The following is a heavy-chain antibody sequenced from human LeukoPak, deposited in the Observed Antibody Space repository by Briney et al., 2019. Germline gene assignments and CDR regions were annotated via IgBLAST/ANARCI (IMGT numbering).Heavy chain of an antibody. CDR1: GGSSSGYY. J-gene: IGHJ6*02. Sequence: SETLSLTCAVYGGSSSGYYWSWIRQPPGKGLEWIGEINHSGSTNYNPSLKSRVTISVDTSKNQFSLKLSSVTAADTAVYYCARGGYSGYDYPRPYYYYGMDVWGQGTTVTVSS. D-gene: IGHD5-12*01. V-gene: IGHV4-34*01. CDR3: ARGGYSGYDYPRPYYYYGMDV. CDR2: INHSGST.